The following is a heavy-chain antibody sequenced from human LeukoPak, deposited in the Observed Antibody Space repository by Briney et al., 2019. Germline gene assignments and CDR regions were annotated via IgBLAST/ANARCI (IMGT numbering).Heavy chain of an antibody. CDR2: ISSGSSYI. D-gene: IGHD5-12*01. CDR1: GFTFSRYS. Sequence: PGGSLRLSCAASGFTFSRYSMNWVRQAPGRGLEWVSFISSGSSYIYYADSVKGRFTISRDNAKNSLYLQMNSLSAEDTAVYYCARGDGYSDSVAFVIWGQGTLVTVSS. V-gene: IGHV3-21*01. J-gene: IGHJ3*02. CDR3: ARGDGYSDSVAFVI.